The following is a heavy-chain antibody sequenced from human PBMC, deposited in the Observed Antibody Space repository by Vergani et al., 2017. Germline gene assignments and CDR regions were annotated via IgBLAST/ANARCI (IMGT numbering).Heavy chain of an antibody. Sequence: QVQLVQSGAEVKKPGSSVKVSCKASGGTFSSYTISWVRQAPGQGLEWMGRIIPILGIANYAQKFQGRVTITADKSTSTAYMELSSLRSEDTAVYYCARQITFGGDRDYWGQGTLVTVSS. CDR2: IIPILGIA. V-gene: IGHV1-69*02. CDR1: GGTFSSYT. CDR3: ARQITFGGDRDY. J-gene: IGHJ4*02. D-gene: IGHD3-16*01.